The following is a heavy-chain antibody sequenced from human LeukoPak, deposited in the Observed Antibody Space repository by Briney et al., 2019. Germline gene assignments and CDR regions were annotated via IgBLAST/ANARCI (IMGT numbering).Heavy chain of an antibody. CDR2: IRYDGSNK. J-gene: IGHJ4*02. D-gene: IGHD3-22*01. CDR3: ARLDSSGYWDFDY. CDR1: GFTFSSYG. Sequence: GGSLRLSCAASGFTFSSYGMHWVRQAPGKGLEWVAFIRYDGSNKYYADSVKGRFTISRDNAKNSLYLQMNSLRAEDTALYYCARLDSSGYWDFDYWGQGTLVTVSS. V-gene: IGHV3-30*02.